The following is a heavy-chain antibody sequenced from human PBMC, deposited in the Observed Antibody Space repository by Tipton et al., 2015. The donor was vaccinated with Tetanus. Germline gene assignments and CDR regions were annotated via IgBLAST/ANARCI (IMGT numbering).Heavy chain of an antibody. CDR1: GGSIASQY. D-gene: IGHD2-2*01. J-gene: IGHJ5*02. V-gene: IGHV4-4*07. CDR3: ARGSDIVVIPGVTRADWFDP. Sequence: LSLTCTVSGGSIASQYWSWIRQPAGKGLEWIGRVDRSGTTTYNPSLKGRVTMSLDTSKNQFSLKLTSVTAADTAMYYCARGSDIVVIPGVTRADWFDPWGQGTLVTVSS. CDR2: VDRSGTT.